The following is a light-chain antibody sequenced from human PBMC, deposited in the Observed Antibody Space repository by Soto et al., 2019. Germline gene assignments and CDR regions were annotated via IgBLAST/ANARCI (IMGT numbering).Light chain of an antibody. Sequence: EIVMTQSPATLSVSPGERATLSCRASQSVSSNFAWYQQKPGQAPRLLIYGATTRATGIPARFSGSGSGTELTPIITSVQAEDFAVYDCQQYNDWPPHTFGGGTKVEIK. CDR1: QSVSSN. CDR2: GAT. CDR3: QQYNDWPPHT. J-gene: IGKJ4*01. V-gene: IGKV3-15*01.